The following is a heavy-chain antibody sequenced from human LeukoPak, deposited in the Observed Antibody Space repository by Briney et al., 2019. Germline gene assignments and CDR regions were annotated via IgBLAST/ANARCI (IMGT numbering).Heavy chain of an antibody. V-gene: IGHV3-30*18. CDR2: ISYDGSNK. CDR1: GFTFSSYG. CDR3: AKDLPADYYDSSGYPNYYYYGMDV. D-gene: IGHD3-22*01. J-gene: IGHJ6*02. Sequence: GGSLRLSCAASGFTFSSYGMHWLRQAQGKGLEWVAVISYDGSNKYYANSVKGRFTISRDNSKNTLYLQMNSLRAEDTAVYYCAKDLPADYYDSSGYPNYYYYGMDVWGQGTTVTVSS.